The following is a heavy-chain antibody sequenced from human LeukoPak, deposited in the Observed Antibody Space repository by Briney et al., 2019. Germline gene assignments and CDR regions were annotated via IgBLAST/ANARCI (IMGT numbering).Heavy chain of an antibody. Sequence: GASVKVSCKVSGYTLTELSMHWVRQAPGKGLEWMGGFDPEDGETIYAQKFQGRVTMTEDTSTDTAYMELSSLRSEDTAVYYCATDRPTGATTPQQPYSAFDIWGQGTMVTVSS. J-gene: IGHJ3*02. CDR3: ATDRPTGATTPQQPYSAFDI. D-gene: IGHD1-26*01. CDR2: FDPEDGET. CDR1: GYTLTELS. V-gene: IGHV1-24*01.